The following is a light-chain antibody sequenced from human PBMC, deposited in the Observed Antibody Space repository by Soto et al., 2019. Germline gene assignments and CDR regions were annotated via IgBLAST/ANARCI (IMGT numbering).Light chain of an antibody. CDR1: QSISIY. Sequence: DIQMTQSPSSLSASVGDRVTITCRASQSISIYLNWYQQEPGKAPKLLIYATSSLQSGVPSRFSGSGSGTDFTLTISSLQPEDFATYYCQQSYSTVLTFGGGTKVEIK. J-gene: IGKJ4*01. CDR2: ATS. CDR3: QQSYSTVLT. V-gene: IGKV1-39*01.